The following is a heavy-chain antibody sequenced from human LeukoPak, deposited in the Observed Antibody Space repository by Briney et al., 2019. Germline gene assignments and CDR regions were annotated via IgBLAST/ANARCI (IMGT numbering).Heavy chain of an antibody. J-gene: IGHJ3*02. D-gene: IGHD3-22*01. Sequence: ASVKVSCKASGYTFTSYGISWVRQARGQGLEWMGWISAYNGNTNYAQKLQGRVTMTTDTSTSTAYMELRSLRSDDTAVYYCARVRGIIGSCYLSGDAFDIWGQGTMVTVSS. CDR3: ARVRGIIGSCYLSGDAFDI. CDR2: ISAYNGNT. V-gene: IGHV1-18*01. CDR1: GYTFTSYG.